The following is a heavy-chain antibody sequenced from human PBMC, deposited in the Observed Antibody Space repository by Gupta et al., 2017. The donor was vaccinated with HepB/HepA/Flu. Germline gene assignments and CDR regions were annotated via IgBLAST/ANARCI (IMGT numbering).Heavy chain of an antibody. Sequence: QVQLVESGGGVVQPGRSLRLSCAASGFTFSSYAMHWVRQAPGKGLGWVAVISYDGSNKYYADSVKGRFTISRDNSKNTLYLQMNSLRAEDTAVYYCARDPVVSGYYDSSGYPDYWGQGTLVTVSS. CDR1: GFTFSSYA. CDR3: ARDPVVSGYYDSSGYPDY. J-gene: IGHJ4*02. CDR2: ISYDGSNK. V-gene: IGHV3-30-3*01. D-gene: IGHD3-22*01.